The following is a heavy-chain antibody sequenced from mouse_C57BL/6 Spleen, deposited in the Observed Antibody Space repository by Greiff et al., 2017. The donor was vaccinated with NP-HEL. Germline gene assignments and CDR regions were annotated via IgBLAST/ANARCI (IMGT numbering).Heavy chain of an antibody. CDR1: GYTFTDYE. CDR3: TRSYGSSYSSWFAY. V-gene: IGHV1-15*01. Sequence: QVQLQQSGAELVRPGASVTLSCKASGYTFTDYEMHWVKQTPVHGLEWIGAIDPETGCTAYNQKFKGKAILTADKSSSTAYMELRSLTSEDSAVYYCTRSYGSSYSSWFAYWGQGTLVTVSA. CDR2: IDPETGCT. D-gene: IGHD1-1*01. J-gene: IGHJ3*01.